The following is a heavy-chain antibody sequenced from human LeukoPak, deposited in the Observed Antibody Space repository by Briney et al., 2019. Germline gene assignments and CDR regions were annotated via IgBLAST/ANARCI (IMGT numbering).Heavy chain of an antibody. J-gene: IGHJ6*02. D-gene: IGHD5-12*01. CDR1: GFTFSDYY. V-gene: IGHV3-11*01. CDR2: ISSSGSTI. CDR3: ARVQGGFLGIRYYYYGMDV. Sequence: GGSLRLSCAASGFTFSDYYMNWIRQAPGKGLEWVSNISSSGSTIYYADSVKGRFTISRDNAKNSLYLQMNSLRAEDAAVYYCARVQGGFLGIRYYYYGMDVWGQGTTVTVSS.